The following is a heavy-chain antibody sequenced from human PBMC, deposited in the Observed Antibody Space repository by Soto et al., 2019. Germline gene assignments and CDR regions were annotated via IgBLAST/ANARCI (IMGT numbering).Heavy chain of an antibody. Sequence: QMQLQESGPGLVKPSETLSLICSVSGDSITAYYLSWLRQSPGKELEWIGYIYHNGETNYNPSLKSRVTISADTSKTQFSLRLGSVTAADTGVYYCARDKGGEFLKGSGMDVWGQGTTVIVSS. J-gene: IGHJ6*02. CDR2: IYHNGET. V-gene: IGHV4-59*01. CDR3: ARDKGGEFLKGSGMDV. CDR1: GDSITAYY. D-gene: IGHD3-10*01.